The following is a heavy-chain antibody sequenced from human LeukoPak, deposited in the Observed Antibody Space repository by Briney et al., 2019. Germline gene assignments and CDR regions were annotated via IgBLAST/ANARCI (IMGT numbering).Heavy chain of an antibody. Sequence: GGSLRLSCAASGFTFSSYWMTWVRQAPGKGLEWVANIKLDGSDKYYGDSVKGRFTISRDNAKNSLFLQMNSLRAEDTAVYYCAKAPIKYTSSSDAFDIWGQGTMVTVSS. CDR2: IKLDGSDK. D-gene: IGHD6-6*01. V-gene: IGHV3-7*03. CDR1: GFTFSSYW. J-gene: IGHJ3*02. CDR3: AKAPIKYTSSSDAFDI.